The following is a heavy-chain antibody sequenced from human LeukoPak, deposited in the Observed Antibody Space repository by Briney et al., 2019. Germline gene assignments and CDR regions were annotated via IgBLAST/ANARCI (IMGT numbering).Heavy chain of an antibody. CDR1: GGSISSYY. CDR2: INHSGST. D-gene: IGHD3-22*01. Sequence: PSETLSLTCTVSGGSISSYYWSWIRQPPGKGLEWIGEINHSGSTNYNPSLKSRVTISVDTSKNQFSPKLSSVTAADTAVYYCARSSSGYFPEYYFDYWGQGTLVTVSS. J-gene: IGHJ4*02. CDR3: ARSSSGYFPEYYFDY. V-gene: IGHV4-34*01.